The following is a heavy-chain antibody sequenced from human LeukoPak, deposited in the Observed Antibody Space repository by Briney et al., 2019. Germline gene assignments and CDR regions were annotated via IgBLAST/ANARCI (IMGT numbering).Heavy chain of an antibody. CDR3: ATSTTVTHYWYFDL. CDR1: GYTLTELS. CDR2: FDPEDGET. Sequence: ASVKVSCKVSGYTLTELSMHWVRQAPGKGLEWMGGFDPEDGETIYAQKFQGSVTMTEDTSTDTAYMELSSLRSEDTAVYYCATSTTVTHYWYFDLWGRGTLVTVSS. J-gene: IGHJ2*01. D-gene: IGHD4-17*01. V-gene: IGHV1-24*01.